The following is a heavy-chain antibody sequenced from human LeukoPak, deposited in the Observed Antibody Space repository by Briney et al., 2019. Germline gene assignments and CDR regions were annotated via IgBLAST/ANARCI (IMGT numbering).Heavy chain of an antibody. CDR1: GYTFTSYY. D-gene: IGHD4-11*01. CDR3: EREAGYSNVVDY. V-gene: IGHV1-46*01. J-gene: IGHJ4*02. CDR2: INPSGGST. Sequence: ASVKVSCKASGYTFTSYYMHWVRQAPGQGLEWMGIINPSGGSTSYAQKFQGRVTMTRDTSTSTVYMEQSSLRSEDTAVYSCEREAGYSNVVDYWGQGTLVTVSS.